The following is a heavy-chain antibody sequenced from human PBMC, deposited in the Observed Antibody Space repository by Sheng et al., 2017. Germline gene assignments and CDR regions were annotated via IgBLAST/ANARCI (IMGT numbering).Heavy chain of an antibody. CDR3: ARSIAGRTGRAFDS. D-gene: IGHD1-1*01. CDR1: GGTFRDFA. Sequence: QVRLVQSGADVRKPGSSVKVSCKATGGTFRDFAISWVRQAPGQGLEWMGGIIPIIGSPNYAQKFRGRVTITADRATSTAYMELNNLTSEDTAMFYCARSIAGRTGRAFDSWGQGTLVTVSS. J-gene: IGHJ4*02. CDR2: IIPIIGSP. V-gene: IGHV1-69*14.